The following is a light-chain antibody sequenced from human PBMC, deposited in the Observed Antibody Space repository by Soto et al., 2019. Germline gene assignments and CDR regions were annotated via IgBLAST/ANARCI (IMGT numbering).Light chain of an antibody. Sequence: EVVLTQSPGTLSLSPGERVTLSCRASQTVTNDYLAWYQQKDGQAPRLLIYDASTRATGVTDRFSGSGSGPEYTLTITRLEPEDFAVYSCQQYGFSPISFGQGTRLELK. CDR2: DAS. CDR3: QQYGFSPIS. J-gene: IGKJ5*01. V-gene: IGKV3-20*01. CDR1: QTVTNDY.